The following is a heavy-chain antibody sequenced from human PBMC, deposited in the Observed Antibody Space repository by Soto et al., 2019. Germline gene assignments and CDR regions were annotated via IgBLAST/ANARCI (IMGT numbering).Heavy chain of an antibody. CDR1: GFTFSSYS. CDR2: ISSTSSYI. J-gene: IGHJ5*02. Sequence: PGGSLRLSCASSGFTFSSYSMNWVRQAPGKGLAWVSSISSTSSYIYYADSVKGRFPISRDNAKNSLYLQMNSLRAEDTAVYYCARDQGDIAAVNWFDPWGQGTLVTVSS. V-gene: IGHV3-21*01. D-gene: IGHD6-13*01. CDR3: ARDQGDIAAVNWFDP.